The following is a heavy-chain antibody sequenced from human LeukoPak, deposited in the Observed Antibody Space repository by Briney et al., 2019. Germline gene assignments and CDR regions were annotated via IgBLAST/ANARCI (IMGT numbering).Heavy chain of an antibody. Sequence: GGSLRLSCTVSGFTVSSNSMSWVRQAPGKGLEWVASIKQDGSEKSYVDSVKGRFTISGDNARTSLSLQMNSLRAEDTAVYYCATHCSSISCSLATFDIWGQGTMVTVSS. J-gene: IGHJ3*02. D-gene: IGHD2-2*01. CDR3: ATHCSSISCSLATFDI. V-gene: IGHV3-7*01. CDR2: IKQDGSEK. CDR1: GFTVSSNS.